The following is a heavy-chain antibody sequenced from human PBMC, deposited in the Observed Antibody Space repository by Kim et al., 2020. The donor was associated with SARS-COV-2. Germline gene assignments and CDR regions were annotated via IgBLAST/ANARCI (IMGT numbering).Heavy chain of an antibody. J-gene: IGHJ4*02. Sequence: SETLSLTCTVSGGSISSYYWSWIRQPPGKGLEWIGYIYYSGSTNYNPSLKSRVTISVDTSKNQFSLKLSSVTAADTAVYYCARYYDYIWGSYRPAPVFDYWGQGTLVTVSS. D-gene: IGHD3-16*02. CDR2: IYYSGST. V-gene: IGHV4-59*01. CDR1: GGSISSYY. CDR3: ARYYDYIWGSYRPAPVFDY.